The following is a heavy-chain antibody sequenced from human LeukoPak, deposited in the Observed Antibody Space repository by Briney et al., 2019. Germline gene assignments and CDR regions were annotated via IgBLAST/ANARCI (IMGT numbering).Heavy chain of an antibody. CDR2: ISYDGSNK. CDR3: AKGMREGGNWFDP. Sequence: GGSLRPSCAASGFTFSSYGMHWVRQAPGKGLEXXAVISYDGSNKYYADSVKGRFTISRDNSKNTLYLQMSSLRAEDTAVYYCAKGMREGGNWFDPWGQGTLVTVSS. V-gene: IGHV3-30*18. CDR1: GFTFSSYG. J-gene: IGHJ5*02. D-gene: IGHD3-16*01.